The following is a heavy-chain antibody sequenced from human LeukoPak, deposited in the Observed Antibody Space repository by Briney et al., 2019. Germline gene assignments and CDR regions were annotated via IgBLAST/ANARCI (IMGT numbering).Heavy chain of an antibody. CDR3: ARDATIFGVVTNWFDP. J-gene: IGHJ5*02. CDR2: INPNSGGT. D-gene: IGHD3-3*01. V-gene: IGHV1-2*02. Sequence: GASVKVSCKASEYSFTGYYMHWVRQAPGQGLEWMGWINPNSGGTNYAQKFQGRVTMTRDTSISTAYMELSRLRSDDTAVYYCARDATIFGVVTNWFDPWGQGTLVTVSS. CDR1: EYSFTGYY.